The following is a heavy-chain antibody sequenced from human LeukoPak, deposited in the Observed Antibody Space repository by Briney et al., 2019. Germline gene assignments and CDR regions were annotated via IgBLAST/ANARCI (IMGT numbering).Heavy chain of an antibody. CDR3: ASVFDS. CDR2: INGLGTAT. CDR1: GFTFSSYW. J-gene: IGHJ4*02. Sequence: PGGSLRLSCAASGFTFSSYWMHWVRQAPGKGLVWVSGINGLGTATYYADSVKGRFTISRDNAKNTVSLQMNSLSAEDTAVYYCASVFDSWGQGFLVTVSS. V-gene: IGHV3-74*01.